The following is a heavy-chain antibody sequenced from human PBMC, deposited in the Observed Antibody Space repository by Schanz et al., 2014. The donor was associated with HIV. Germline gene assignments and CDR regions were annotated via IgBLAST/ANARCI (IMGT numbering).Heavy chain of an antibody. CDR3: AREKDLGYSSTLGF. CDR2: ISYDGSNK. CDR1: GFTFSSYG. V-gene: IGHV3-30*03. J-gene: IGHJ4*02. D-gene: IGHD6-13*01. Sequence: VQLVESGGGLVKPGRSLRLSCAASGFTFSSYGMHWVRQAPGKGLEWVSVISYDGSNKYYADSVKGRFTISRDNSKNTLYMQMNSLRGEDTAVYYCAREKDLGYSSTLGFWGQGTLVTVSS.